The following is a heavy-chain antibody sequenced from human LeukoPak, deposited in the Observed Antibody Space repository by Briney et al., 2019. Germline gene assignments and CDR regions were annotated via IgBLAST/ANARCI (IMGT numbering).Heavy chain of an antibody. CDR1: GGTFSSYA. J-gene: IGHJ5*02. Sequence: SVKVSCKAPGGTFSSYAISWVRQAPGQGLEWMGGIIPIFGTANYAQKFQGRVTITADESTSTAYMELSSLRSEDTAVYYCARASHDFWSGRERDWFDPWGQGTLVTVSS. CDR3: ARASHDFWSGRERDWFDP. V-gene: IGHV1-69*13. CDR2: IIPIFGTA. D-gene: IGHD3-3*01.